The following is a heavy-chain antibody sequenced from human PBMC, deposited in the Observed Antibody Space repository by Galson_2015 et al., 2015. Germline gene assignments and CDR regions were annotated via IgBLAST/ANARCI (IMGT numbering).Heavy chain of an antibody. J-gene: IGHJ4*02. Sequence: SLRLSCAASGFTFSSYAMNWVRQAPGKGLEWVSAISGGGATTYSADSVEGRFTISRDNSKNMLYLQMRGLRADDTAVYYCAKGSETGIITPRDNWGQGTLVIVSS. V-gene: IGHV3-23*01. CDR3: AKGSETGIITPRDN. D-gene: IGHD3-16*01. CDR2: ISGGGATT. CDR1: GFTFSSYA.